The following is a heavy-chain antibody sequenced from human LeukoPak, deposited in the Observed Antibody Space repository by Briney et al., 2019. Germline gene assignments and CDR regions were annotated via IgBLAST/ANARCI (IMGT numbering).Heavy chain of an antibody. V-gene: IGHV4-34*01. J-gene: IGHJ4*02. CDR3: ARGLIDGDPVYYFDY. Sequence: PSETLSLTCAVYGGSFSGYYWSWIRQPPGKGLEWIGEINHSGSTNYNPSLKSRVTISVDTSKNQFSLKLSSVTAADTAVYYCARGLIDGDPVYYFDYWGQGTLVTVSS. CDR1: GGSFSGYY. CDR2: INHSGST. D-gene: IGHD3-10*01.